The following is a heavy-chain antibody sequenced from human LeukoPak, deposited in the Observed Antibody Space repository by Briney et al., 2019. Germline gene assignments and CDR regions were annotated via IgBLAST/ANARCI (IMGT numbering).Heavy chain of an antibody. CDR2: ISSDGSTT. Sequence: PGGPLRLSRAASGFTSSNYWMHWVRQAPGKGLVWVSRISSDGSTTTYAGSVKGRFTISRDNAKNTMYLQMNSLRAEDTALYYCARVTEYSTAGMRYWGQGILVTVSS. V-gene: IGHV3-74*01. J-gene: IGHJ4*02. CDR3: ARVTEYSTAGMRY. CDR1: GFTSSNYW. D-gene: IGHD6-13*01.